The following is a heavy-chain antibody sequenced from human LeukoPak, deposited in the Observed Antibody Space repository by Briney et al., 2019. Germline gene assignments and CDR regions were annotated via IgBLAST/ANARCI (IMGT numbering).Heavy chain of an antibody. D-gene: IGHD3-10*01. CDR2: IKQDGSEK. Sequence: GGSLRLSCAASGFTFSSYWMSWVRQAPGKGLEWVANIKQDGSEKYYVDSVKDRFTISRDNAKNSLYLQMNSLRAEDTAVYYCARGSIGYYGSGSYYDYWGQGTLVTVSS. CDR3: ARGSIGYYGSGSYYDY. CDR1: GFTFSSYW. J-gene: IGHJ4*02. V-gene: IGHV3-7*01.